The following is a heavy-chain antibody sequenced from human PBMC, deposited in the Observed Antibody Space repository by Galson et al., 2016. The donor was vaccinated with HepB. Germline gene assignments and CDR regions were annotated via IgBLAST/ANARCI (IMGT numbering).Heavy chain of an antibody. V-gene: IGHV1-8*01. Sequence: SVKVSCKASGFTFTSYTIHWVRQATGQGLDWMGWMNPHSGNTAYAQKLQGRVTITRNTSISTAYMELTSLRSEDTAVYYCARGGPYYYGSGSLPYWGQGTLVTVSS. J-gene: IGHJ4*02. CDR3: ARGGPYYYGSGSLPY. CDR1: GFTFTSYT. CDR2: MNPHSGNT. D-gene: IGHD3-10*01.